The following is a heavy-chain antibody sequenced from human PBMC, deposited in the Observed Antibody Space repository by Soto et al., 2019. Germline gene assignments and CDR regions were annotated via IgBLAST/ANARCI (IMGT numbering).Heavy chain of an antibody. J-gene: IGHJ4*02. V-gene: IGHV3-23*01. D-gene: IGHD2-8*01. CDR1: GFTFSSYA. CDR3: AKLRDFVVLPAGILDY. CDR2: ISGGGDTT. Sequence: GGALRLSCAASGFTFSSYAMSWVRQAPGKGLEWVSVISGGGDTTYYTPSVKGRFTISRDDFRNTLYLQMNSLRTEDTAIYYCAKLRDFVVLPAGILDYWGPGTLVTVSS.